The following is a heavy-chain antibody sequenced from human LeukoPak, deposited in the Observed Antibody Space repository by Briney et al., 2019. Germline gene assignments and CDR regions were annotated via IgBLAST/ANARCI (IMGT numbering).Heavy chain of an antibody. D-gene: IGHD6-13*01. CDR1: GFTFSGYG. V-gene: IGHV3-30*02. J-gene: IGHJ4*02. CDR3: ARRDSAGSGTGKYYFDY. Sequence: GGSLRLSCAASGFTFSGYGMHWVRQAPGKGLERVAFIQYNGNDKYYANSVKGRFTLSRDNSENTLYLQMNSLSPEDTAFYFCARRDSAGSGTGKYYFDYWGQGILVTVSS. CDR2: IQYNGNDK.